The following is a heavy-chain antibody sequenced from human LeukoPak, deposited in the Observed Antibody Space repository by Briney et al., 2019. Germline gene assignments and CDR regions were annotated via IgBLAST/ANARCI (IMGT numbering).Heavy chain of an antibody. Sequence: GGSLRLSCAASGFTFSSYAMSWVRQAPGKGLEWVAHIKEDGSEKYYVDAVKGRFTISRDNARNSLYLQMNSLRAEDTAVYYCARGSSYGHTYYYYGMDVWGQGTTVTVSS. D-gene: IGHD5-18*01. CDR3: ARGSSYGHTYYYYGMDV. CDR1: GFTFSSYA. CDR2: IKEDGSEK. J-gene: IGHJ6*01. V-gene: IGHV3-7*01.